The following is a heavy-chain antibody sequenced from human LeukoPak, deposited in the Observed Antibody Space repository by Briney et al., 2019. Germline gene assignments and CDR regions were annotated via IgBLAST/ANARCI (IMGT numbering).Heavy chain of an antibody. CDR3: ARDPLNYYDSSGYSNNWFDP. V-gene: IGHV3-74*01. Sequence: GGSLRLSCAASGFTFSSYWMHWVRQAPGKGLVWVSRINSDGSSTSYADSVKGRFTISRDNAENTLYLQMNSLRAEDTAVYYCARDPLNYYDSSGYSNNWFDPWGQGTLVTVSS. J-gene: IGHJ5*02. D-gene: IGHD3-22*01. CDR1: GFTFSSYW. CDR2: INSDGSST.